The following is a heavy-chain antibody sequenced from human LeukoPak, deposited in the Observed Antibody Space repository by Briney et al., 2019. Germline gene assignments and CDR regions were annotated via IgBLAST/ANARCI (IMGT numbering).Heavy chain of an antibody. CDR2: TSSSGST. V-gene: IGHV4-4*07. CDR3: ARGPYSYDSSGAFDI. J-gene: IGHJ3*02. CDR1: GDFITAYY. Sequence: SETLSLTCTVSGDFITAYYWSWIRQPAGKGLEWIGRTSSSGSTNYNPPLKSRVTISVDTSKNQFSLKLSSVTAADTAVYFCARGPYSYDSSGAFDIWGQGTMVTVSS. D-gene: IGHD3-22*01.